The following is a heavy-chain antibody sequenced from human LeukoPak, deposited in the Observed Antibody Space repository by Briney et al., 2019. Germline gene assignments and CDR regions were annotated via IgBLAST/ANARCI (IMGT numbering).Heavy chain of an antibody. V-gene: IGHV3-33*01. J-gene: IGHJ4*02. CDR3: ARGHGYYDILTGYYDY. CDR2: IWYDGSNK. D-gene: IGHD3-9*01. Sequence: PGRSLRFSCAASGFTFSSYGMHWVRQAPGKGLEWVAVIWYDGSNKYYADSVKGRFTISRDNSKNTLYLQMNSLRAEDTAVYYCARGHGYYDILTGYYDYWGQGTLVTVSS. CDR1: GFTFSSYG.